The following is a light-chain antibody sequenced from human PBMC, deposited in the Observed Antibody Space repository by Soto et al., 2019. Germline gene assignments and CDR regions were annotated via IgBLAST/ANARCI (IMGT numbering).Light chain of an antibody. CDR3: QQYNSYSPT. Sequence: DIQMTQSPSALSASVGDRVTVTCRASQSISSWLAWYQQKPGKAPKLLIYHASSLGSGVPSRFSGSGSGTEFTLTISSLQPDDFATYYCQQYNSYSPTFGQGTKVDIK. CDR2: HAS. V-gene: IGKV1-5*01. J-gene: IGKJ1*01. CDR1: QSISSW.